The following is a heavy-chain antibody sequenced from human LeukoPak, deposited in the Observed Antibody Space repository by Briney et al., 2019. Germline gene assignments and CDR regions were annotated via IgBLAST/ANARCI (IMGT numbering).Heavy chain of an antibody. CDR1: GFTVGSGR. J-gene: IGHJ5*02. V-gene: IGHV3-53*01. D-gene: IGHD3-22*01. CDR2: IYSDDAT. CDR3: VRERFNNDYEA. Sequence: SGGSLRLSCAASGFTVGSGRRMSWVRQAPGEGLEWISTIYSDDATNYGDSVKGRFTISRDNSRNTLDLQMNSLRVEDTAVYYCVRERFNNDYEAWGQGILVTVSS.